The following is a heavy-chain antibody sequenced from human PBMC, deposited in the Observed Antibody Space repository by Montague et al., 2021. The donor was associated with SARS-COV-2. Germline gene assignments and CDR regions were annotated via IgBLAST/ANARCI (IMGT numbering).Heavy chain of an antibody. CDR1: GFSLSTSGMC. Sequence: VKPTQTLTLTCTFSGFSLSTSGMCVSWIRQPPGKALEWLTLIDWDDDKYYSTSLKTRLTISKDTSKNQVVLTMTSMDPVDTATYYCARSYGTTVVTRAFDYWGQGTLVTASS. J-gene: IGHJ4*02. V-gene: IGHV2-70*01. CDR3: ARSYGTTVVTRAFDY. CDR2: IDWDDDK. D-gene: IGHD4-23*01.